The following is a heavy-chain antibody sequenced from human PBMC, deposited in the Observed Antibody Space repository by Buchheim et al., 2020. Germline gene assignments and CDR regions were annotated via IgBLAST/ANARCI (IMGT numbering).Heavy chain of an antibody. D-gene: IGHD6-13*01. Sequence: QVQLVESGGGVVQPGRSLRLSCAASGFTFSSYGMHWVRQAPGKGLEWVAVISYDGSNKYYADSVKGRFTIPRDNSKHTLYLQMNSLRAEDTAVYYCAKSFRQLEAYYFDYWGQGTL. CDR3: AKSFRQLEAYYFDY. CDR1: GFTFSSYG. CDR2: ISYDGSNK. V-gene: IGHV3-30*18. J-gene: IGHJ4*02.